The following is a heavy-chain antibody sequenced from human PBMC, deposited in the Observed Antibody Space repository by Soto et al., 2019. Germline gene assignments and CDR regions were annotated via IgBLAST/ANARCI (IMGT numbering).Heavy chain of an antibody. V-gene: IGHV3-23*01. CDR1: EFTFP. Sequence: AGGSLRLSGTASEFTFPMSWLRQAPGPGLAWVATITESGDRTHYADSVKGRFPISRDNSKNTVFLQMNSLRAVDTAIYVCATWKWAHVYSWGQG. J-gene: IGHJ4*02. CDR2: ITESGDRT. D-gene: IGHD1-26*01. CDR3: ATWKWAHVYS.